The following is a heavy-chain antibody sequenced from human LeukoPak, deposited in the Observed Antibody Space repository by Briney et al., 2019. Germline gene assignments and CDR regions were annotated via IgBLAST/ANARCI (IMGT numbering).Heavy chain of an antibody. J-gene: IGHJ3*02. CDR2: ISSSGSTI. Sequence: GGSLRLSCAASGFAFSSYEMNWVRQAPGKGLEWVSYISSSGSTIYYADSVKGRFTISRDNSKNTLYMQMNSLGAEDTAVYYCAKGRGYNYWDGFDIWGQGTVVTVSS. V-gene: IGHV3-48*03. CDR1: GFAFSSYE. CDR3: AKGRGYNYWDGFDI. D-gene: IGHD5-24*01.